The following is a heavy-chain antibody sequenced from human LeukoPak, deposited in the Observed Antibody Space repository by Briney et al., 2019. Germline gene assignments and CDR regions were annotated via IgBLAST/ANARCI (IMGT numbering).Heavy chain of an antibody. CDR3: ARGEVRFDP. J-gene: IGHJ5*02. CDR2: INHSGST. Sequence: PSETLSLTCAVYGGSFSGYYWSWIRQPPGKGLEWIGEINHSGSTNYNPSLKSRVTISVDTSKNQFSLKLTSVTAADTAVYYCARGEVRFDPWGQGTLVTVSS. V-gene: IGHV4-34*01. CDR1: GGSFSGYY.